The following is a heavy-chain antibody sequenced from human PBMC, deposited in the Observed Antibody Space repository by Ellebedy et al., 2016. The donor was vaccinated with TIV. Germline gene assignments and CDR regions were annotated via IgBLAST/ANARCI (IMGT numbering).Heavy chain of an antibody. Sequence: PGGSLRLSCVVSGFTVYNNYMSWVRQAPGKGLEWGTVIYSGSSIYYADSVRGRFTISRDGSKNTVYLQMNSLRGEDTAVYYCARRDRVVGTDYWGQGTLVTVSS. CDR2: IYSGSSI. D-gene: IGHD1-1*01. CDR3: ARRDRVVGTDY. V-gene: IGHV3-53*01. CDR1: GFTVYNNY. J-gene: IGHJ4*02.